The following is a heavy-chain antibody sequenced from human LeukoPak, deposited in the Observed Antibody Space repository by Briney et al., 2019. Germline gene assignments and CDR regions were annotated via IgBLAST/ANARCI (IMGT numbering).Heavy chain of an antibody. CDR1: GFTFSSYE. D-gene: IGHD1-26*01. CDR2: ISSSSTTI. V-gene: IGHV3-48*03. Sequence: GRSLRLSCAASGFTFSSYEMNWVRQAPGKGLEWISYISSSSTTIHYADSVKGRFTISRDNAENSLYLQMNSLRAEDTAVYYCARDLPSGSYLLVYAFDIWGQGTMVTVSS. J-gene: IGHJ3*02. CDR3: ARDLPSGSYLLVYAFDI.